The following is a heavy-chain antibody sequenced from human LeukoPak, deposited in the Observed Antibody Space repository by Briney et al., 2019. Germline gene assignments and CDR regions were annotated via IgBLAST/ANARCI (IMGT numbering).Heavy chain of an antibody. CDR3: AVSYYDFWSGYNWFDP. J-gene: IGHJ5*02. V-gene: IGHV3-30*02. CDR2: IRYDGSNK. CDR1: GFTFSSCS. D-gene: IGHD3-3*01. Sequence: PGGSLRLSCAASGFTFSSCSMHWVRQAPGKGLEGVAFIRYDGSNKYYADSVKGRFTISRDNSKNTLYLQMNSLRAEDTAVYYCAVSYYDFWSGYNWFDPWGQGTLVTVSS.